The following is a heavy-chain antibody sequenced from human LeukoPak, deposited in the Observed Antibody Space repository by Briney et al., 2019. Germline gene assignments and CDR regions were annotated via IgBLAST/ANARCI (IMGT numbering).Heavy chain of an antibody. J-gene: IGHJ5*02. CDR3: ARRAPKAHYDSWSGYRNWFDP. CDR1: GGSFSGYY. CDR2: INHSGST. Sequence: SETLSLTCAVYGGSFSGYYWSWIRQPPGKGLEWIGEINHSGSTNYNPSLKSRVTISVDTSKNQFSLKLSSVTAADTAVYYCARRAPKAHYDSWSGYRNWFDPWGQGTLVTVSS. D-gene: IGHD3-3*01. V-gene: IGHV4-34*01.